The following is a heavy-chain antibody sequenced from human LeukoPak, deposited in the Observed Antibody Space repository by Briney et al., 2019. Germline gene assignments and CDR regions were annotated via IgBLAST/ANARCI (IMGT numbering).Heavy chain of an antibody. V-gene: IGHV4-34*01. CDR2: INHSGST. CDR1: GGSFSGYY. CDR3: ASGPFYYDILTGYYNYFDY. J-gene: IGHJ4*02. Sequence: SETLSLTCAVYGGSFSGYYWGWIRQPPGKGLEWIGEINHSGSTNYNPSLKSRVTISVDTSKNQFSLKLSSVTAADTAVYYCASGPFYYDILTGYYNYFDYWGQGTLVTVSS. D-gene: IGHD3-9*01.